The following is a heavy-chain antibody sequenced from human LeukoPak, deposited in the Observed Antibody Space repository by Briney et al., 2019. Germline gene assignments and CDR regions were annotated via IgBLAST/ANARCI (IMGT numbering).Heavy chain of an antibody. D-gene: IGHD2-21*01. Sequence: GASVKVSCKVSGYSFTSNYIHWVRQAPGQGLEWMGIINPSGGSTSYAQKFQGRVTMTRDTSTSTVYMELSSLRSEDTAVYYCARDIGPYSLIDYWGQGTLVTVSS. J-gene: IGHJ4*02. CDR3: ARDIGPYSLIDY. CDR2: INPSGGST. V-gene: IGHV1-46*01. CDR1: GYSFTSNY.